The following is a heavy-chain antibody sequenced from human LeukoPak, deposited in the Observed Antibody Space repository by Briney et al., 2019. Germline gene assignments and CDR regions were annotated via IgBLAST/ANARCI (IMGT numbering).Heavy chain of an antibody. Sequence: PSETLSLTCTVSGDSINVNYWSWIRQPPGKGLEWIGSIYYSGSTYYNPSLKSRVTISVDTSKNQFSLKLSSVTAADMAVYYCARHVGKPPRYYYDSSGYRGSFDYWGQGTLVTVSS. CDR3: ARHVGKPPRYYYDSSGYRGSFDY. J-gene: IGHJ4*02. D-gene: IGHD3-22*01. V-gene: IGHV4-59*05. CDR1: GDSINVNY. CDR2: IYYSGST.